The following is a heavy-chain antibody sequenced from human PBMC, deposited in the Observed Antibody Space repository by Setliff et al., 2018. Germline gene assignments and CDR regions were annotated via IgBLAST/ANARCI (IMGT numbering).Heavy chain of an antibody. CDR2: IIPIFDSP. V-gene: IGHV1-69*06. CDR1: GDTFTRYG. D-gene: IGHD6-19*01. Sequence: SVKVSCKASGDTFTRYGISWVRQAPGQGLEWVGTIIPIFDSPDTAQKFQDRVTITAEKSTSTVYMELSSLRSEDTAVYYCARVAGIPVTGTSWYLDLWGRGTLVTVSS. CDR3: ARVAGIPVTGTSWYLDL. J-gene: IGHJ2*01.